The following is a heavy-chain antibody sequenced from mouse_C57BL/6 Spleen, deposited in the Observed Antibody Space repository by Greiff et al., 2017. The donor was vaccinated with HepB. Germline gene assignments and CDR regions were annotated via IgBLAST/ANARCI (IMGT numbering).Heavy chain of an antibody. D-gene: IGHD6-2*01. CDR1: GFTFSSYG. Sequence: EVKLMESGGDLVKPGGSLKLSCAASGFTFSSYGMSWVRQTPDKRLEWVATISSGGSYTYYPDRVKGRFTISRDNAKNTLYLQMSSLKSEDTAMYYCARHFSKGYAMDYWGQGTSVTVSS. CDR2: ISSGGSYT. J-gene: IGHJ4*01. CDR3: ARHFSKGYAMDY. V-gene: IGHV5-6*01.